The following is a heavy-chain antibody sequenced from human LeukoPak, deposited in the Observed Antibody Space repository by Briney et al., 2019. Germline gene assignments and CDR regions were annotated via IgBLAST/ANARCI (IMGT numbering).Heavy chain of an antibody. J-gene: IGHJ4*02. V-gene: IGHV3-30*02. Sequence: GGSLRLSCAASGFTFSSYAMHWVRQAPGKGLEWVAFIRNDGSDKYYAVSVKGRFTISRDNSKNTLYLQMNSLRAVDTALYYCAKDRAYGQFLWGNDYWGQGTLVTVSS. CDR3: AKDRAYGQFLWGNDY. CDR2: IRNDGSDK. D-gene: IGHD2-21*01. CDR1: GFTFSSYA.